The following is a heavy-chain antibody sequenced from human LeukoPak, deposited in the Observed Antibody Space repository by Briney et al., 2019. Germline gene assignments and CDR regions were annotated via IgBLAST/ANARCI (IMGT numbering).Heavy chain of an antibody. Sequence: SETLSLTCTVSGVSISSSSYYWGWIRQPPGKGLEWIGSIYYSGFTYSNPSLKSRVALSLDTSKNQFSLKLRSLTAADTAVYYCARDPSYGFWSGYYFDYWGQGTLVTVSS. CDR3: ARDPSYGFWSGYYFDY. D-gene: IGHD3-3*01. J-gene: IGHJ4*02. CDR2: IYYSGFT. V-gene: IGHV4-39*07. CDR1: GVSISSSSYY.